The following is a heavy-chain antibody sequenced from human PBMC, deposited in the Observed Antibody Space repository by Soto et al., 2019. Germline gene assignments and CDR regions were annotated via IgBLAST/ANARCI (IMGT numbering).Heavy chain of an antibody. V-gene: IGHV4-34*01. CDR2: INHSGST. D-gene: IGHD2-15*01. CDR1: GGSFSGYY. J-gene: IGHJ6*02. Sequence: PSETLSLTCAVYGGSFSGYYWSWIRQPPGKGLEWIGEINHSGSTNYNPSLKSRVTISVDTSKNQFSLKLSFVTAADTAVYYCAREGSYKNYYYYGMDVWGQGTTVTVSS. CDR3: AREGSYKNYYYYGMDV.